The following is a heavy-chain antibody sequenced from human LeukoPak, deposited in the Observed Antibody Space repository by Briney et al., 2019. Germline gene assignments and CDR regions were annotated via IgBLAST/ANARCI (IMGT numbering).Heavy chain of an antibody. CDR1: GFTFGTFA. CDR3: AKGHYDFRDY. D-gene: IGHD3-3*01. J-gene: IGHJ4*02. Sequence: GGSLRLSCAASGFTFGTFAFSWVRQAPGKGLEWVSSITGDDSTYYADSVKGRYTISRDTSSNTLYLQMNSLRAEDTALYYCAKGHYDFRDYWGQGTLVTVSS. CDR2: ITGDDST. V-gene: IGHV3-23*01.